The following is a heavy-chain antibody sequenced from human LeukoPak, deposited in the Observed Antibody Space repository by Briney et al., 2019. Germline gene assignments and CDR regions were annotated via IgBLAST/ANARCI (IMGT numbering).Heavy chain of an antibody. D-gene: IGHD3-22*01. Sequence: QPGGSLRLSCAASGFSFTDYWVHWVRQAPGKGLVWVSRVSSDGSSTGYADSVKGRFTISRDNSKNTLYLQMNSLRAEDTAVYYCAKPPYDSSGYYQLYYWGQGTLVTVSS. CDR3: AKPPYDSSGYYQLYY. CDR2: VSSDGSST. V-gene: IGHV3-74*01. J-gene: IGHJ4*02. CDR1: GFSFTDYW.